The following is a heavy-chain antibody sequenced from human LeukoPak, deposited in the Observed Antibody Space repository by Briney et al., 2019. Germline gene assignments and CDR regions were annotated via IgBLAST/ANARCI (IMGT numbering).Heavy chain of an antibody. CDR3: ARDVPAYYYDSSGYTDAFDI. CDR2: IWYDGSNK. J-gene: IGHJ3*02. Sequence: PGGSLRLSCAASRFTFSSYGMHWVSQAPGKGLEWVAVIWYDGSNKYYADSVKGRFTISRDNSKNTLYLQMNSLRAEDTAVYYCARDVPAYYYDSSGYTDAFDIWGQGTMVTVSS. CDR1: RFTFSSYG. V-gene: IGHV3-33*08. D-gene: IGHD3-22*01.